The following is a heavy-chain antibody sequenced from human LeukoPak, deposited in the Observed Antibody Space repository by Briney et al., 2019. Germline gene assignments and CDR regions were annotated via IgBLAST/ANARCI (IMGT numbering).Heavy chain of an antibody. CDR2: ISGSGGST. D-gene: IGHD1-26*01. CDR1: GGSFSGYY. Sequence: ETLSLTCAVYGGSFSGYYWSWIRQPPGKGLEWVSAISGSGGSTYYADSVKGRFTISRDNSKNTLYLQMNSLRAEDTAVYYCAKDRNSGNNWFDPWGQGTLVTVSS. CDR3: AKDRNSGNNWFDP. V-gene: IGHV3-23*01. J-gene: IGHJ5*02.